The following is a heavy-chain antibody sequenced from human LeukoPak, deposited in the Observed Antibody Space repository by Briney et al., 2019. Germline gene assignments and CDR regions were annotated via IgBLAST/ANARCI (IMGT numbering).Heavy chain of an antibody. CDR1: GYSISSGYY. Sequence: SETLSLTWAVSGYSISSGYYWGWIRQPPGKGLEWIGSIYHSGSTYYNPSLKSRVTISVDTSKNQFSLKLSSVTAADTAVYYCARPNLGYYFDAFDIWGQGTMVTVSS. D-gene: IGHD3-22*01. V-gene: IGHV4-38-2*01. CDR3: ARPNLGYYFDAFDI. J-gene: IGHJ3*02. CDR2: IYHSGST.